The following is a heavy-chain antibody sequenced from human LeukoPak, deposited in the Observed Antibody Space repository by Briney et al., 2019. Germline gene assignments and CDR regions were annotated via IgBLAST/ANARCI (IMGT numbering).Heavy chain of an antibody. Sequence: GGSLRLSYAASGFTFSSYEMNWVRQAPGKGLEWLSYISSSGSTMYYPDSVRGRFTISRDNAKNSLYLQMNSLRAEDTAVYYCARTSVGCPFDYWGRGTLVTVSS. CDR2: ISSSGSTM. CDR3: ARTSVGCPFDY. CDR1: GFTFSSYE. J-gene: IGHJ4*02. V-gene: IGHV3-48*03. D-gene: IGHD2-15*01.